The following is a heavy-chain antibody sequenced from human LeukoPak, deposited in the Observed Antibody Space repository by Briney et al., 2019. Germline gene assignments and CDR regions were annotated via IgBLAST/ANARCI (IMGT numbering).Heavy chain of an antibody. CDR2: IWYDGSNK. V-gene: IGHV3-30*02. J-gene: IGHJ4*02. CDR3: AKARSRVAWGGSGYLDY. CDR1: GFTFSSYG. Sequence: PGGSLRLSCAASGFTFSSYGMHWVRQAPGKGLEWVAVIWYDGSNKYYADSVKGRFTISRDNSKNTLYLQMNSLRAEDTDVYYCAKARSRVAWGGSGYLDYWGQGTLVTVSS. D-gene: IGHD2-15*01.